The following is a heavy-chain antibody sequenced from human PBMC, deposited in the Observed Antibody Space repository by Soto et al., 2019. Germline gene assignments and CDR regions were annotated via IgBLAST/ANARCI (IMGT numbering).Heavy chain of an antibody. J-gene: IGHJ6*02. D-gene: IGHD3-10*01. CDR2: IYYSGST. CDR3: ARAARYYGSGSYYTRTQPPYYYYYGMDV. V-gene: IGHV4-30-4*01. CDR1: GGSISSGDYY. Sequence: SETLSLTCTVSGGSISSGDYYWSWIRQPPGKGLEWIGYIYYSGSTYYNPSLKSRVTISVDTSKNQFSLKLSSVTAADTAVYYCARAARYYGSGSYYTRTQPPYYYYYGMDVWGQGTTVTVSS.